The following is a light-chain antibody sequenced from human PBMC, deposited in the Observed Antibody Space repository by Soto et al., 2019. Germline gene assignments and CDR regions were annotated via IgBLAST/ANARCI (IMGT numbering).Light chain of an antibody. J-gene: IGLJ1*01. Sequence: QSALTQPASVSGSPGQSITISCTGTSSDVGGSNYVSWYQQHPGKAPKLMIYDVNNRPSGVSNRFSGSKSGNTASLTISGLQAEDVADYYCGSYTSSSTLYVFGTGTKLTVL. CDR1: SSDVGGSNY. CDR3: GSYTSSSTLYV. V-gene: IGLV2-14*01. CDR2: DVN.